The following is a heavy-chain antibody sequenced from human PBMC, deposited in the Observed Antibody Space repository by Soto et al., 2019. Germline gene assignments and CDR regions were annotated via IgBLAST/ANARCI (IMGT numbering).Heavy chain of an antibody. CDR1: GYTFTSYA. CDR2: INAGNGNT. CDR3: ARDSDYDLLTGYGSGVFDY. J-gene: IGHJ4*02. Sequence: QVQLVQSGAEVKKPGASVKVSCKASGYTFTSYAMHWVRQAPGQRLEWMGWINAGNGNTKYSQKFQGRVTITRDTSASTAYMELSSLRSEDTAVYYCARDSDYDLLTGYGSGVFDYWGQGTLVTVSS. D-gene: IGHD3-9*01. V-gene: IGHV1-3*01.